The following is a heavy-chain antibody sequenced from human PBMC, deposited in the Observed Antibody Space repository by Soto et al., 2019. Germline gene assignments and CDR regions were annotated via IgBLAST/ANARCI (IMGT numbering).Heavy chain of an antibody. CDR3: VTYYISGSWFDY. J-gene: IGHJ4*02. CDR2: IKQGGSEK. CDR1: GFTFSTYE. D-gene: IGHD3-10*01. Sequence: EVQLVESGGGLVQPGGSLRLSCAASGFTFSTYEMSWVRQAPGKGLEWVANIKQGGSEKYYVDSVKGRFTISRDNAKNSLYLQMNSLRAEDTAVYYCVTYYISGSWFDYWGQGTLVTVSS. V-gene: IGHV3-7*03.